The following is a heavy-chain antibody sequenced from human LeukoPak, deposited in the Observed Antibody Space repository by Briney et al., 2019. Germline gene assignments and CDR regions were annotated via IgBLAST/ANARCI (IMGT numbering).Heavy chain of an antibody. CDR3: AKDGATISWLDY. CDR1: KFTFSTYW. CDR2: ISGSGGST. J-gene: IGHJ4*02. V-gene: IGHV3-23*01. Sequence: GGSLRLSCAASKFTFSTYWMSWVRQAPGKGLEWVSAISGSGGSTYYADSVKGRFTISRDNSKNTLYLQMNSLRAEDTAVYYCAKDGATISWLDYWGQGTLVTVSS. D-gene: IGHD5-12*01.